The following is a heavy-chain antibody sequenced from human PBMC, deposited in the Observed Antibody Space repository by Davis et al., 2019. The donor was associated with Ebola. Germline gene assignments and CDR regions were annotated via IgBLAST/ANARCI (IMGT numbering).Heavy chain of an antibody. D-gene: IGHD2-2*01. V-gene: IGHV3-7*01. CDR2: IKQDGSEK. Sequence: GESLKISCAASGFTFSSYWMSWVRQAPGKGLEWVANIKQDGSEKYYVDSVKGRFTISRDNAKNSLYLQMNSLRAEDTAVYYCARVSSSDIVLVPAVDYYGMDVWGQGTTVTVSS. CDR3: ARVSSSDIVLVPAVDYYGMDV. J-gene: IGHJ6*02. CDR1: GFTFSSYW.